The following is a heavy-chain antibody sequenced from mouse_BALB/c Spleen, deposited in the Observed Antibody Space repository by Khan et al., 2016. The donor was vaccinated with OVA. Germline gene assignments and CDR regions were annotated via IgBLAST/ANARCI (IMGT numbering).Heavy chain of an antibody. CDR1: GFSLTTYG. CDR3: ARNYDYDEGLAY. V-gene: IGHV2-2*02. J-gene: IGHJ3*01. D-gene: IGHD2-4*01. Sequence: QVQLKESGPCLVQPSQSLSITCTVSGFSLTTYGVHWVRQSPGKGLEWLGVIWSGGSTDYNAAFISRLIIIKDNSKSQVFFKMNSLQANGTAIYYGARNYDYDEGLAYWGQGTLVTVSA. CDR2: IWSGGST.